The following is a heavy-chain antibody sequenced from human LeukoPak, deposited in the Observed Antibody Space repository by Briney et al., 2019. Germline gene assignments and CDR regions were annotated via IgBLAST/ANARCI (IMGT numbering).Heavy chain of an antibody. CDR1: GFTFSSYA. Sequence: PPGGSLRLSCAASGFTFSSYAMSWVRQAPGKGLEWVSAITGSGGSTYYADSVKGRFTISRDNSKNTLYLQMNSLRAEDTAVYYCAKDTASSWWYFDLWGRGTLVTVSS. CDR3: AKDTASSWWYFDL. J-gene: IGHJ2*01. D-gene: IGHD5-18*01. CDR2: ITGSGGST. V-gene: IGHV3-23*01.